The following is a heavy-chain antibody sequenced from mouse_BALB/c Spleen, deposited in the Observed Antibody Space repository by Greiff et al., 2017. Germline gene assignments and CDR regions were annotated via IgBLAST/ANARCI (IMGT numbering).Heavy chain of an antibody. Sequence: EVQRVESGGGLVQPGGSLKLSCAASGFTFSSYGMSWVRQTPDKRLELVATINSNGGSTYYPDSVKGRFTITRDNAKNTLYLQMRSLKSEDTAMYYCARQRWLRTWFAYWGQGTLVTVSA. CDR1: GFTFSSYG. V-gene: IGHV5-6-3*01. D-gene: IGHD3-1*01. J-gene: IGHJ3*01. CDR3: ARQRWLRTWFAY. CDR2: INSNGGST.